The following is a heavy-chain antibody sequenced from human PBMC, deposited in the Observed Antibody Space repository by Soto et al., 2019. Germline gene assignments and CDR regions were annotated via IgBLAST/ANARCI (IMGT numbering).Heavy chain of an antibody. CDR2: YSGFT. J-gene: IGHJ5*02. Sequence: SETLSLTCTVSGGSITTYQWSWIRQPPGKGLEWIGGYSGFTNYNPSLRSRVTISVDTSKNQFSLKVRSVTAADTAVYYCARETYGDYVGYFDPWGQGIQVTVSS. CDR1: GGSITTYQ. V-gene: IGHV4-59*12. D-gene: IGHD4-17*01. CDR3: ARETYGDYVGYFDP.